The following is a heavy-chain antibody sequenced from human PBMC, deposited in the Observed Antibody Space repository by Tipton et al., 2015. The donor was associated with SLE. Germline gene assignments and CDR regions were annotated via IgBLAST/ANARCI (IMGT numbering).Heavy chain of an antibody. CDR3: ARSNYDYIWGSDRASAAADAFDI. CDR2: INHSGST. D-gene: IGHD3-16*02. V-gene: IGHV4-34*01. CDR1: GGSFSGYY. J-gene: IGHJ3*02. Sequence: TLSLTCAVYGGSFSGYYWSWIRQPPGKGLEWIGEINHSGSTNYNQSLKSRGTISVDTSKNQFSLKLSSVTAADTAVYYCARSNYDYIWGSDRASAAADAFDIWGQGTMVTVSS.